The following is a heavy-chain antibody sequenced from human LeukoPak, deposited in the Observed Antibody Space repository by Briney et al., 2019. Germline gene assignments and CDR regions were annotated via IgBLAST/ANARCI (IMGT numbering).Heavy chain of an antibody. CDR1: GFTFSGYW. Sequence: GGSLRLSCAASGFTFSGYWMSWVRQTPEKGLEWVANIKQDGYEKYYVDSVNGRFTISRDNAKNSLYLQMNSLRADDTAVYYCARDKIVGPTTLDYWGQGTLVTVSS. V-gene: IGHV3-7*01. CDR3: ARDKIVGPTTLDY. CDR2: IKQDGYEK. D-gene: IGHD1-26*01. J-gene: IGHJ4*02.